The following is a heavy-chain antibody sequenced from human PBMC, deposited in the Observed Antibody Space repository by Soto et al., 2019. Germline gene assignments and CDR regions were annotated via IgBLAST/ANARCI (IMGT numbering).Heavy chain of an antibody. Sequence: QVQLVQSGAEVKKPGSSVKVSCKAAGGTFSSYAISWVRQAPGQELEWMGGIIPIFGTANYAKKFQGRVTITADESTSTAYMELSSLRSEDTAVYYCARGRRWLPLENWFDPWGQGTLVTVSS. CDR2: IIPIFGTA. D-gene: IGHD5-12*01. CDR3: ARGRRWLPLENWFDP. J-gene: IGHJ5*02. CDR1: GGTFSSYA. V-gene: IGHV1-69*01.